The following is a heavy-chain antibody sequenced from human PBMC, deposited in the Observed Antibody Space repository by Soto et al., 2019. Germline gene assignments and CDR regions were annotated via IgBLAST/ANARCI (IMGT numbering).Heavy chain of an antibody. CDR3: ARGRYDFWSGFPPGSYNWFDP. D-gene: IGHD3-3*01. Sequence: ASVKVSCKASGYTFTSYGISWVRQAPGQGLEWMGWISAYNGNTNYAQKLQGRVTMTTDTSTSTAYMELRSLRSDDTAVYYCARGRYDFWSGFPPGSYNWFDPWGQGTLVTVSS. CDR2: ISAYNGNT. V-gene: IGHV1-18*01. CDR1: GYTFTSYG. J-gene: IGHJ5*02.